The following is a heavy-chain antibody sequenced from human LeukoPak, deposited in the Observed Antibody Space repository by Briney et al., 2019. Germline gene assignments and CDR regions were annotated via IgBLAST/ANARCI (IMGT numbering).Heavy chain of an antibody. CDR3: ARDLRAARPSYYYYYYMDV. V-gene: IGHV1-69*05. J-gene: IGHJ6*03. CDR2: IIPIFGTA. D-gene: IGHD6-6*01. CDR1: GGTFISYA. Sequence: SVKVSCKASGGTFISYAISWVRQAPGQGLEWMGGIIPIFGTANYAQKFQGRVTITTDESTSTAYMELSSLRSEDTAGYYCARDLRAARPSYYYYYYMDVWGKGTTVTVSS.